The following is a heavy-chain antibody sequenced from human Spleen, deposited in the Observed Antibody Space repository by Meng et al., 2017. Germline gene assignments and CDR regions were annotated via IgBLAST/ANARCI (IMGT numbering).Heavy chain of an antibody. CDR3: SGHVDS. CDR1: GFTFSNAW. J-gene: IGHJ5*01. CDR2: MKSTVYGGTV. V-gene: IGHV3-15*01. Sequence: GESLKISCAASGFTFSNAWMTWFRQAPAKGLAWIGRMKSTVYGGTVDYAAAAKGRFFISRDDSENTFYPQMNSLKTEDTAFYSCSGHVDSWGHGTLVTVSS. D-gene: IGHD3-16*01.